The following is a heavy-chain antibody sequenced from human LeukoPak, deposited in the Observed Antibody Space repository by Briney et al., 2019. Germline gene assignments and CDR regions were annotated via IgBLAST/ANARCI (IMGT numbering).Heavy chain of an antibody. J-gene: IGHJ4*02. CDR3: ARGVATNGNFDY. V-gene: IGHV4-31*03. CDR2: MYNSAST. D-gene: IGHD5-12*01. Sequence: SQTLSLTCTVSLDSISSGVYYSSCIRQHPWKGLEWIGYMYNSASTYYNPSLRSRVSILIDTSMNQFSLRLSSVNVADTAVYYCARGVATNGNFDYWGQGSLVTVSS. CDR1: LDSISSGVYY.